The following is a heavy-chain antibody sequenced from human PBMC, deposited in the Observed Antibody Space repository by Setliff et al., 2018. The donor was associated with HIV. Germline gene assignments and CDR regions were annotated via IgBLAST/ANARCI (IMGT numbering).Heavy chain of an antibody. CDR3: ARGLSIFGVATPGFYSFMDV. D-gene: IGHD3-3*01. V-gene: IGHV2-70*17. CDR2: IDWDDDE. J-gene: IGHJ6*03. CDR1: RFSLTTSGMC. Sequence: SGPTLVNPTQTLTLTCTFSRFSLTTSGMCVSWIRQPPGKALEWLARIDWDDDEFYNTSLKTRLTISKDTSKNQVVLTMTNMDPVDTATYYCARGLSIFGVATPGFYSFMDVWGKGTTVTVSS.